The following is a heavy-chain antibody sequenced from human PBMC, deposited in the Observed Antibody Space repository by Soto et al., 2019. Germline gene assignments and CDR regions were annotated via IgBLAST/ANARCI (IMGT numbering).Heavy chain of an antibody. D-gene: IGHD6-6*01. J-gene: IGHJ4*02. V-gene: IGHV3-72*01. CDR2: SRNKANSYTT. CDR3: AISSDYSSSSGC. Sequence: EVQLVESGGGLVQPGGSLRLSCAGSEFIFSDYYMDWVRQAPGKGLEWVGRSRNKANSYTTAYAASVKGRFTISRDDSKNSLSLQMNSLKTEDTAAYYCAISSDYSSSSGCWGQGTRVTVSS. CDR1: EFIFSDYY.